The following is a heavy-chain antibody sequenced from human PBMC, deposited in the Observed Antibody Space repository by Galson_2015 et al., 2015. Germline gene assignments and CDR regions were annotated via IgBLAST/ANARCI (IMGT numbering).Heavy chain of an antibody. V-gene: IGHV1-18*01. CDR1: GYSFINYG. D-gene: IGHD2-2*02. CDR2: ISAYNGDR. CDR3: TLVVVPYAIMDAFEF. Sequence: SVKVSCKASGYSFINYGISWVRQAPGQGLEWMGWISAYNGDRGYAQNLQGRVTMTTDTSMSTAYLELRSLRSDDTAVYYCTLVVVPYAIMDAFEFLGQGTVVTVSS. J-gene: IGHJ3*01.